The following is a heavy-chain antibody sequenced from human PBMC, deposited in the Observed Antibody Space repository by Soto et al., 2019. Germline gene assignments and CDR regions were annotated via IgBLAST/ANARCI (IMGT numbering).Heavy chain of an antibody. Sequence: QVQLVESGGGVVQPGRSLRLSCAASGFTFSSYAMHWVRQAPGKGLEWVAVISYDGSNKYYADSVKGRFTISRDNSKNXLYLQMNSLRAEDTAVYYCARNLSPYYDFWSGYGYWGQGTLVTVSS. V-gene: IGHV3-30-3*01. J-gene: IGHJ4*02. CDR2: ISYDGSNK. CDR3: ARNLSPYYDFWSGYGY. CDR1: GFTFSSYA. D-gene: IGHD3-3*01.